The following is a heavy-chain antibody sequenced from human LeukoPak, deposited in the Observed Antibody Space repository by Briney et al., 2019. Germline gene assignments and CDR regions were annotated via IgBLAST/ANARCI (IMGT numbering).Heavy chain of an antibody. CDR1: GISFSSYA. CDR2: ISGSGGST. V-gene: IGHV3-23*01. CDR3: AKDRKWLVREADS. J-gene: IGHJ4*02. Sequence: PGGSLRLSCAVSGISFSSYAMSWVRQAPGKGLEWVSGISGSGGSTYYADSVKGRFTISRDNSKNTLYLQMDSLRAEDTAVYYCAKDRKWLVREADSWGQGTLVTVSS. D-gene: IGHD6-19*01.